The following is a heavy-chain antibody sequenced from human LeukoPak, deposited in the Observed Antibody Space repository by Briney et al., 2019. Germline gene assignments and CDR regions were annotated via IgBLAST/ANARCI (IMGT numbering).Heavy chain of an antibody. V-gene: IGHV3-21*01. Sequence: PGGSLRLSCAASGFTFSTYTMNWVRQAPGKGLEWVSSISSSSSNTHYADSVKGRFTISRDNAKNSLYLQMNSLRDEDTAVYYCARDGGRDSTYWYYYWGQGTLVTVSS. CDR3: ARDGGRDSTYWYYY. D-gene: IGHD6-13*01. CDR1: GFTFSTYT. J-gene: IGHJ4*02. CDR2: ISSSSSNT.